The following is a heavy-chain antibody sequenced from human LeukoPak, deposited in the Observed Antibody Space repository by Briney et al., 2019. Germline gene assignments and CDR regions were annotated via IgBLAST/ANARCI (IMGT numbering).Heavy chain of an antibody. J-gene: IGHJ5*02. CDR3: ARVFESVLASWFDP. V-gene: IGHV1-2*02. Sequence: ASVKVSCKASGYTFTGYYMHWVRQAPGQGLEWMGWINPNSGGTNYAQKFQGRATMTRDTSISTAYMELSRLRSDDTAVYYCARVFESVLASWFDPWGQGTLVTVSS. CDR1: GYTFTGYY. CDR2: INPNSGGT.